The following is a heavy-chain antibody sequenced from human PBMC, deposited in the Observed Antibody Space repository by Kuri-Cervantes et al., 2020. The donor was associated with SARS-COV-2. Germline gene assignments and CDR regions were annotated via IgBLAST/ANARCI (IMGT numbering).Heavy chain of an antibody. CDR3: ARSTYNNRFDP. CDR2: IKRDGSEE. J-gene: IGHJ5*02. D-gene: IGHD1-14*01. V-gene: IGHV3-7*03. Sequence: GGSLRLSCAASGFTFNGYWMSWVRQAPGKGLEWVANIKRDGSEEYYVDSVKGRFTISRDNAEDSLYLQMNSLRAEDTALYHCARSTYNNRFDPWGQGTLVTVSS. CDR1: GFTFNGYW.